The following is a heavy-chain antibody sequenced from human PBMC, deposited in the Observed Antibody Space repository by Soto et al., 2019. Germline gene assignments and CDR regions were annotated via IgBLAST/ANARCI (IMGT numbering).Heavy chain of an antibody. D-gene: IGHD2-2*01. CDR2: INYRGTT. Sequence: QVQLQESGPGLVRPSQTLSLTCTVSGGSITHGDYYWNWILQHPGKGLAWIGYINYRGTTFYNPSLKSRVFISVETSKNQFSLNLSSVTAADTAGYCCARDAPGEAPYWGQGTLVTVSS. J-gene: IGHJ4*02. V-gene: IGHV4-31*03. CDR3: ARDAPGEAPY. CDR1: GGSITHGDYY.